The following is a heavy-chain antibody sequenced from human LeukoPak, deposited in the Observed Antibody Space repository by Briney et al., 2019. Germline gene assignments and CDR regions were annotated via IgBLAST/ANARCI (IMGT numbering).Heavy chain of an antibody. CDR3: AKLKGVFSGGWYFDY. CDR2: FDPEDGET. CDR1: GYTLTELS. V-gene: IGHV1-24*01. Sequence: PLASVTVSCKVSGYTLTELSMHWVRQAPGKGLEWMGGFDPEDGETIYAQKFQGRVTMTEDTSTDTAYMELSSLRSEDTAVYYCAKLKGVFSGGWYFDYWGQGTLVTVSS. D-gene: IGHD6-19*01. J-gene: IGHJ4*02.